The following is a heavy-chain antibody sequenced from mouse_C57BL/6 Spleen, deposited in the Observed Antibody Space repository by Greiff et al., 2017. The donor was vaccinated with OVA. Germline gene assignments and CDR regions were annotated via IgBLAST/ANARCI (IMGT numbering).Heavy chain of an antibody. CDR2: ILPGSGST. D-gene: IGHD1-1*01. CDR1: GYTFTGYW. J-gene: IGHJ1*03. V-gene: IGHV1-9*01. Sequence: QVQLQQSGAELMKPGASVKLSCKATGYTFTGYWIEWVKQRPGQGLEWIGEILPGSGSTNYNEKFKGKATFTAITSSNTAYMQLSSLTTEDSAIYYCARSPTTVVAPGYFDVWGTGTTVTVSS. CDR3: ARSPTTVVAPGYFDV.